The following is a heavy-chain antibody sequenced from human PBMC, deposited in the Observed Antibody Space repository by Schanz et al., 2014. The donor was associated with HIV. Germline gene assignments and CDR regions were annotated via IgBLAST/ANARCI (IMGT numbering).Heavy chain of an antibody. Sequence: QVQLQESGPGLVKPSETLSLTCNVSGASISGYYCTWIRQPPGKGLEWIGYIYYSGSTYYNPSLKSRVSISVDTSKNRFSLKLSSVTAADTAVYYCARDVPSGGFDYWGQGTLVTVSS. D-gene: IGHD3-10*01. V-gene: IGHV4-59*12. CDR2: IYYSGST. CDR3: ARDVPSGGFDY. J-gene: IGHJ4*02. CDR1: GASISGYY.